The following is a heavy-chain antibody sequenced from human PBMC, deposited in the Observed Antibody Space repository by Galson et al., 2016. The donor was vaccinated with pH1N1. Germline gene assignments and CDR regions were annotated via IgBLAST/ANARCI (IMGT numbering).Heavy chain of an antibody. CDR2: INPVFRTT. Sequence: SVKVSCKASGATFDSYGIHWVRQAPGKGLEWMGGINPVFRTTNYAQRFQDRVTITAHDMELSGLRSEDTAIYYCATFSSSSSWRSLDVWGQGTTVTVSS. D-gene: IGHD6-6*01. V-gene: IGHV1-69*13. CDR3: ATFSSSSSWRSLDV. CDR1: GATFDSYG. J-gene: IGHJ3*01.